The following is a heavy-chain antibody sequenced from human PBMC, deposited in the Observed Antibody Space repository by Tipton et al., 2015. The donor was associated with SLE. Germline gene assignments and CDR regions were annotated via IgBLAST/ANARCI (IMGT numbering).Heavy chain of an antibody. Sequence: QSGPEVKKPGASVKVSCKASGYTFTSYGISWVRQAPGQGLEWMGWISSYNGNTNYAQKLQGRVTMTTDTSTSTAYMELRSLRSDDTAVYYCSRDYDSSGFYYYYYGRDVWSQGTAVAVAS. V-gene: IGHV1-18*01. CDR3: SRDYDSSGFYYYYYGRDV. D-gene: IGHD3-22*01. CDR1: GYTFTSYG. J-gene: IGHJ6*02. CDR2: ISSYNGNT.